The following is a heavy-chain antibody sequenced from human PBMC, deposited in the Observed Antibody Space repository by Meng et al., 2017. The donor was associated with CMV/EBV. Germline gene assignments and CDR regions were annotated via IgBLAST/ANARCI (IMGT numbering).Heavy chain of an antibody. CDR2: INHSGST. D-gene: IGHD4-23*01. CDR1: GGSFSGYY. Sequence: VYGGSFSGYYWSWLRQPPGKGLEWIGEINHSGSTNYNPSLKSRVTISVDTSKNQFSLKLSSVTAADTAVYYCARDYGGNSEWYFDLWGRGTLVTVSS. CDR3: ARDYGGNSEWYFDL. V-gene: IGHV4-34*01. J-gene: IGHJ2*01.